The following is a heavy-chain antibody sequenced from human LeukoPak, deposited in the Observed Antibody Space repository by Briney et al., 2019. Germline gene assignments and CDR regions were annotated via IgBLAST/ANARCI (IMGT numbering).Heavy chain of an antibody. J-gene: IGHJ3*01. CDR1: GYTFTKYG. CDR3: ARQSVISSRSPDDAFDL. CDR2: VSGYNGNT. V-gene: IGHV1-18*01. Sequence: ASVKVSCKASGYTFTKYGISWVRQAPGQGLEWMGWVSGYNGNTDYAQRLQGGGTMTTDTTTSTAYMELRSLRSDDAAVYYCARQSVISSRSPDDAFDLWGQGTMVTVSS. D-gene: IGHD2-21*01.